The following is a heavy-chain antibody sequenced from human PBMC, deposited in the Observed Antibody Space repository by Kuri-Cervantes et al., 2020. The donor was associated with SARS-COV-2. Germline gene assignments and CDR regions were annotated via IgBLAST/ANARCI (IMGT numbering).Heavy chain of an antibody. CDR2: INTSGGST. V-gene: IGHV1-46*01. CDR1: GYTYTKYG. Sequence: ASVKVSCKASGYTYTKYGLRWVRQAPGQGLEWMGIINTSGGSTSYAQKFQGRVTMTRDTSTSTVYMELSSLRSEDTAVYYCARRPDYSNLFDYWDKGTLVTVSS. D-gene: IGHD4-11*01. J-gene: IGHJ4*02. CDR3: ARRPDYSNLFDY.